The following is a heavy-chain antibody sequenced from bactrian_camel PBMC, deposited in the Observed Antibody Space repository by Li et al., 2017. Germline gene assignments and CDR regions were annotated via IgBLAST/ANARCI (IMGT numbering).Heavy chain of an antibody. CDR3: ATPLVYWGY. CDR2: INRGGTT. CDR1: EYRYSPYTYC. D-gene: IGHD6*01. J-gene: IGHJ4*01. V-gene: IGHV3S40*01. Sequence: DVQLVESGGGSVQAGGSLRLSCAASEYRYSPYTYCMGWFRQAPGKGLEWVSIINRGGTTYYADSMKGRFTISRDNATNTVYLQMNSLKPEDTAVYYCATPLVYWGYWGQGTQVTVS.